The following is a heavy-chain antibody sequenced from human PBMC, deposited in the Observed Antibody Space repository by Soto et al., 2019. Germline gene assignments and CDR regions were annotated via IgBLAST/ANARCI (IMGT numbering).Heavy chain of an antibody. Sequence: GGSLRLSCAASGFTFSSYWMHWFRQAPGKGLVWVSRINTDGSNTAYADSVKGRFTISRDNAKNSLYLQMSGLRAEDTAVYYCARDSQPAGAFDIWGQGTMVTVSS. CDR1: GFTFSSYW. CDR3: ARDSQPAGAFDI. CDR2: INTDGSNT. V-gene: IGHV3-74*01. J-gene: IGHJ3*02.